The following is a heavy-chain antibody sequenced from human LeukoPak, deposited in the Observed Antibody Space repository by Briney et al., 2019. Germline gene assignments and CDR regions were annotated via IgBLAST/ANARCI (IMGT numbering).Heavy chain of an antibody. CDR1: GGTFSSYA. CDR2: IIPIFGTA. CDR3: ARSIAAAEYYYDYYMDV. J-gene: IGHJ6*03. D-gene: IGHD6-13*01. Sequence: SVKVSCKASGGTFSSYAISWVRQAPGQGLEWMGRIIPIFGTANYAQKFQGRVTITTDESTSTAYMELSSLRSEDTAVYYCARSIAAAEYYYDYYMDVWGKGTTVTVS. V-gene: IGHV1-69*05.